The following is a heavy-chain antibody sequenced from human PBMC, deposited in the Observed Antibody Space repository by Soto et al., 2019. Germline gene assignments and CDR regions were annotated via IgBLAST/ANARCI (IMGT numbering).Heavy chain of an antibody. CDR2: INHSGST. D-gene: IGHD3-22*01. Sequence: SETLSLTCAVYGGSFSGYYWSWIRQPPGKGLEWIGEINHSGSTNYNPSLKSRVTISVDTSKNQFSLKLSSVTAADTAVYYCARRTYYYDSSGYYYIFDYWGQGTLVNVSS. V-gene: IGHV4-34*01. CDR1: GGSFSGYY. J-gene: IGHJ4*02. CDR3: ARRTYYYDSSGYYYIFDY.